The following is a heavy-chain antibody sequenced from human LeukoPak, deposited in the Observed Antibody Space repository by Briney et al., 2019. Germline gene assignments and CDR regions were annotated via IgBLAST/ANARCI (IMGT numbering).Heavy chain of an antibody. V-gene: IGHV1-2*02. CDR3: ASSVRIFGVVTQFGY. D-gene: IGHD3-3*01. CDR1: GYTFTGYY. CDR2: INPNSGGT. J-gene: IGHJ4*02. Sequence: ASVKVSCKASGYTFTGYYMHWVRQAPGQGLEWMGWINPNSGGTNYAQKFQGRVTMIRDTSISTAYMELSRLRSDDTAVYYCASSVRIFGVVTQFGYWGQGTLVTVSS.